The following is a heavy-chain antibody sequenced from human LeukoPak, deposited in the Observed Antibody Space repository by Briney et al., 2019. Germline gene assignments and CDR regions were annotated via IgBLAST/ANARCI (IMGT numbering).Heavy chain of an antibody. CDR1: GGSISSYF. CDR2: IYYSGST. Sequence: PSETLSLTCTVSGGSISSYFWNWIRQPPGKGLEWIGSIYYSGSTNYNPSLKSRVTISVDTSKKQFSLKLSSVTVADTALYYCARNRAMSSGYDYWGQGTLVTVSS. D-gene: IGHD3-22*01. CDR3: ARNRAMSSGYDY. V-gene: IGHV4-59*08. J-gene: IGHJ4*02.